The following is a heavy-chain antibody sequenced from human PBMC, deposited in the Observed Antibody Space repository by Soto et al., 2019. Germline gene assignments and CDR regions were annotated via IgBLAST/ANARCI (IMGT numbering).Heavy chain of an antibody. CDR1: GYTFTSYA. CDR2: INAGNGNT. J-gene: IGHJ4*02. V-gene: IGHV1-3*01. D-gene: IGHD6-13*01. CDR3: VRSIAAAGMGTIYYFDY. Sequence: ASVKVSCKASGYTFTSYAMHWVRQAPGQRLEWMGWINAGNGNTKYSQKFQGRVTITRDTSASTAYMELSSLRSEDTAVYYCVRSIAAAGMGTIYYFDYWGQGTLVTVSS.